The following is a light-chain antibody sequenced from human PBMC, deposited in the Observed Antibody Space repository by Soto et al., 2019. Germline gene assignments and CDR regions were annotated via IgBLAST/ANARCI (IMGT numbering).Light chain of an antibody. CDR1: QTVRNNY. V-gene: IGKV3-20*01. J-gene: IGKJ4*01. CDR2: DAS. CDR3: QQFSSYPLT. Sequence: EVVLSQCPGILSLSPGERATPSCRASQTVRNNYLAWYQQKPGQAPRLLIYDASSRATGIPDRFSGGGSGTDFTLTISRLEPEDVAVYYCQQFSSYPLTFGGGTKVDIK.